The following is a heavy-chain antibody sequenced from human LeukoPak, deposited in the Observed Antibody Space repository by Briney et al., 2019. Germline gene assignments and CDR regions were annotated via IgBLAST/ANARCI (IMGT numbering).Heavy chain of an antibody. CDR1: GGSINSYY. CDR3: ARRWYGGSHLFDY. CDR2: IFYSGST. V-gene: IGHV4-59*08. J-gene: IGHJ4*02. D-gene: IGHD4-23*01. Sequence: SETLSLTCTVSGGSINSYYWSWIRQPPGKGPEWIGHIFYSGSTNYSPSLQSRVTISVDTSKNQFSLRLTSVTAADTAIYFCARRWYGGSHLFDYWGQGTLVTVSS.